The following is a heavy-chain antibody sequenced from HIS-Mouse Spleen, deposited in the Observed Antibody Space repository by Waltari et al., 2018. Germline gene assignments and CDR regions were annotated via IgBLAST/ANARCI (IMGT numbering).Heavy chain of an antibody. D-gene: IGHD7-27*01. CDR3: ASQLGKYAFDI. Sequence: QVQLQESGPGLVKPSETLSLTRTVSGYSISSGYYWGWIRQPPGKGLEWIGSIYHSGSTYYNPSLKSRVTISVDTSKNQFSLKLSSVTAADTAVYYCASQLGKYAFDIWGQGTMVTVSS. CDR2: IYHSGST. CDR1: GYSISSGYY. J-gene: IGHJ3*02. V-gene: IGHV4-38-2*02.